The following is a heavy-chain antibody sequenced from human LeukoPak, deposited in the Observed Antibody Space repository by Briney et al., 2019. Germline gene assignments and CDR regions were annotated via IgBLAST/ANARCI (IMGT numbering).Heavy chain of an antibody. CDR2: ISDSGGKT. CDR3: AARAGGFRHFDY. CDR1: GFTFSTYA. Sequence: KSGGSLRLSCAASGFTFSTYAMSWVRQAPGKGLERVSGISDSGGKTDYVDSVKGRFTVSRDNSKNTVYLQMNSLRAEDTAVYYCAARAGGFRHFDYWGQGTLVTVSS. J-gene: IGHJ4*02. V-gene: IGHV3-23*01. D-gene: IGHD3-10*01.